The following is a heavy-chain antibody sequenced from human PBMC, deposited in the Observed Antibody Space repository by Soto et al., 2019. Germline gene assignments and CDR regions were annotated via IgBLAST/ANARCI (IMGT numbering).Heavy chain of an antibody. CDR1: GYTFTSYD. D-gene: IGHD5-18*01. CDR2: MNPNSGNT. V-gene: IGHV1-8*01. Sequence: ASVKVSCKASGYTFTSYDINWVRQATGQGLEWMGWMNPNSGNTGYAQKFQGRVTMTRNTSISTAYMELSSLRSEDTAVYYCARVEYSYGPFDYWGQGTLVTVSS. CDR3: ARVEYSYGPFDY. J-gene: IGHJ4*02.